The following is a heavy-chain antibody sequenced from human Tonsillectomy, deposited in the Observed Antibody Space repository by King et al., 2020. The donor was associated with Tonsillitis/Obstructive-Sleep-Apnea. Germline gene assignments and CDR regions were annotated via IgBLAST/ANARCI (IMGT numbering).Heavy chain of an antibody. CDR1: GFSFGDYA. D-gene: IGHD3-9*01. CDR2: IRSKPYGGAT. V-gene: IGHV3-49*04. CDR3: TRDPEPLRYFDTYGMDV. J-gene: IGHJ6*02. Sequence: DVQLVESGGGLVQPGRSLRLSCTASGFSFGDYAMSWVRQAPGKGLEWVGVIRSKPYGGATEYAASVKGRFTISRDDSESIAYLQMNSLKTEDTAVYYCTRDPEPLRYFDTYGMDVWGQGTTVTVSS.